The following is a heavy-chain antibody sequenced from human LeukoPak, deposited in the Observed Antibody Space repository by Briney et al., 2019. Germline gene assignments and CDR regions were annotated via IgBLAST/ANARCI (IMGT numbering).Heavy chain of an antibody. CDR3: ATLTGGDDAFDI. D-gene: IGHD4-23*01. CDR2: IFYTGST. Sequence: SETLSLTCTVSGGSISSYYWSWIRQPPGKGLEWIGYIFYTGSTNHNPSLKSRVTISVLKSTNRFSLKLSSVTAADTAVYYCATLTGGDDAFDIWGQGTMVTVSS. V-gene: IGHV4-59*01. J-gene: IGHJ3*02. CDR1: GGSISSYY.